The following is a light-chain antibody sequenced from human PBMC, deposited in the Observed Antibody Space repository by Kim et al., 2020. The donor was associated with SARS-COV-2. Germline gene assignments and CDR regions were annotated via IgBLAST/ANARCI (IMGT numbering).Light chain of an antibody. CDR2: DVS. Sequence: QSALSQPRSVSGSHGQSATVSCTGTSSDVGDYNYVSWYQQHPGKAPKLMIYDVSKRPSGVPDRFSGSKSGNTASLAISGLQAEDEADYYCCSNAGSYTRVFGEGTKLTVL. CDR1: SSDVGDYNY. V-gene: IGLV2-11*01. CDR3: CSNAGSYTRV. J-gene: IGLJ3*02.